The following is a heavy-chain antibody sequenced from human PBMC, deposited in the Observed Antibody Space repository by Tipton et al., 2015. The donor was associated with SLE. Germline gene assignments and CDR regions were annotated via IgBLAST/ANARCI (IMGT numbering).Heavy chain of an antibody. Sequence: QLVQSGAEVKKPGASVRVSCKASGYTFTSYDINWVRQATGQGLEWMGWMNPNSGNTGYAQKFQGRVTMTRDTSISTAYMELGSLRSEDTAVYYCARGGMGYSDSSGYYHAYYFDYWGQGTLVTVSS. V-gene: IGHV1-8*01. CDR1: GYTFTSYD. J-gene: IGHJ4*02. CDR3: ARGGMGYSDSSGYYHAYYFDY. CDR2: MNPNSGNT. D-gene: IGHD3-22*01.